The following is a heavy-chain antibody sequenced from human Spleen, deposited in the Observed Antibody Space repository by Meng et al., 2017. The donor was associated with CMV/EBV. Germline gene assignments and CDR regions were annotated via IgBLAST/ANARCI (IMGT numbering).Heavy chain of an antibody. D-gene: IGHD1-26*01. CDR2: INPNSGDT. V-gene: IGHV1-2*02. J-gene: IGHJ4*02. CDR3: SSELGTYYLFLDN. CDR1: GYTFTDYY. Sequence: ASVKVSCKASGYTFTDYYVHWVRQAPGQGLEWMGWINPNSGDTHYAQKFQGRVTMTRDTCISTAFMDLNRLRSDDTAMYYCSSELGTYYLFLDNWGQGTLVTVSS.